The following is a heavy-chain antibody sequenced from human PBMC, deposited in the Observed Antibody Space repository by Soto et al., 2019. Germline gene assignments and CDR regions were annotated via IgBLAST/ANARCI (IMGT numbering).Heavy chain of an antibody. CDR2: ISGSGGST. CDR3: AKDRGITMIVVSGDLDY. V-gene: IGHV3-23*01. D-gene: IGHD3-22*01. Sequence: PGGSLRLSCAASGFTFSSYAMSWVRQAPGKGLEWVSAISGSGGSTYYADSVKGRFTISRDNSKNTLYLQMNSLRAEDTAVYYCAKDRGITMIVVSGDLDYWGQGTLVTVSS. CDR1: GFTFSSYA. J-gene: IGHJ4*02.